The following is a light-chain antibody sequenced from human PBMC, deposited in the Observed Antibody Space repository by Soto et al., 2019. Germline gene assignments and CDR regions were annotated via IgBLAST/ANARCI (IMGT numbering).Light chain of an antibody. J-gene: IGKJ4*01. CDR3: QQYNSAGLS. Sequence: DIQMTQSPSTLGASVGDTVTISCRASQSGSPWLAWYQQKPGKAPKLLIYKTSRLQSGVPSRFSGSGSGTDFTLKISSLQPDDFAIYYSQQYNSAGLSFGGGTTVHIK. CDR1: QSGSPW. V-gene: IGKV1-5*03. CDR2: KTS.